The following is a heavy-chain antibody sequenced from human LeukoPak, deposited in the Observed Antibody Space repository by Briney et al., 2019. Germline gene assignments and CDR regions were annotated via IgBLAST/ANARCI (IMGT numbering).Heavy chain of an antibody. V-gene: IGHV4-34*01. CDR2: VNHSGST. D-gene: IGHD7-27*01. Sequence: SETLSLTCAVYGGSFSGYYWSWIRQPPGKGLEWIGEVNHSGSTNYNPSLKSRVTISVDTSKNQFSLKLSSVTAADTAVYYCARALGYFDYWGQGTLVTVSS. CDR1: GGSFSGYY. J-gene: IGHJ4*02. CDR3: ARALGYFDY.